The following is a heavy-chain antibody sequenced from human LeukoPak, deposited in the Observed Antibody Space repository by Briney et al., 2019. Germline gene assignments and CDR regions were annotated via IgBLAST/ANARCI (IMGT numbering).Heavy chain of an antibody. D-gene: IGHD5-18*01. V-gene: IGHV3-74*01. CDR3: ARGGYSHGFDI. J-gene: IGHJ3*02. Sequence: GGSLRLSCAASGFTFTAFWMHWVRQAPGKGLMWVSRINNDGSDAIYADSVKGRFTISRDNAQITLYLQMNSLRDEDTAVYYCARGGYSHGFDIWGQGTMVTVSS. CDR1: GFTFTAFW. CDR2: INNDGSDA.